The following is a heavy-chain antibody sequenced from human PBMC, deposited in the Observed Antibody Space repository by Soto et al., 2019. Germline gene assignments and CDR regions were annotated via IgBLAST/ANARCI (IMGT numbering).Heavy chain of an antibody. CDR1: GFTFSNYA. V-gene: IGHV3-23*01. CDR2: ISGSGGST. Sequence: GGSLRLSWAASGFTFSNYAMSWVSQAPGKGLEWVSAISGSGGSTYYADSVKGRFTISRDNSKNTLYLQMNSLRAEDTAVYYCAKDPRIVVVPAAMGYNWFDPWGQGTLVTVSS. D-gene: IGHD2-2*01. J-gene: IGHJ5*02. CDR3: AKDPRIVVVPAAMGYNWFDP.